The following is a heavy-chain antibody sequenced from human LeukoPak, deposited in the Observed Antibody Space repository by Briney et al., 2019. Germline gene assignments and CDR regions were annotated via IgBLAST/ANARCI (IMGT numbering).Heavy chain of an antibody. CDR2: INPNSGGT. CDR3: ARGSIAAAGTNYGMDV. CDR1: GYTFTGYY. J-gene: IGHJ6*04. V-gene: IGHV1-2*04. D-gene: IGHD6-13*01. Sequence: ASVKVSCKASGYTFTGYYMHWVRQAPGQGLEWMGWINPNSGGTNYAQKFQGWVTMTRDTSISTAYMELSRLRPDDTAVYYCARGSIAAAGTNYGMDVWGKGTTVTVSS.